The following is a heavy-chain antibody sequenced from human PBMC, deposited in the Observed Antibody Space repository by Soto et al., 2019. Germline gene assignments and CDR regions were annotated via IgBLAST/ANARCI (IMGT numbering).Heavy chain of an antibody. CDR1: GFTVSSNY. CDR3: TRDGPLGAAAGLYYYYGMDV. CDR2: IYSGGST. Sequence: PGGSLRLSCAASGFTVSSNYMSWVRQAPGKGLEWVSVIYSGGSTYYADSMKGRFTISRDDSKNTLYLQMNSLRAEDTAVYYCTRDGPLGAAAGLYYYYGMDVWGQGTTVTVSS. D-gene: IGHD6-13*01. V-gene: IGHV3-53*01. J-gene: IGHJ6*02.